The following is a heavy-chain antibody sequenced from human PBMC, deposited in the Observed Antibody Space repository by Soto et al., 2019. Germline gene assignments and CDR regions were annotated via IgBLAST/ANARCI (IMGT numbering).Heavy chain of an antibody. CDR1: GYPFTTYH. J-gene: IGHJ4*02. CDR3: ARPEGYGSGSYYFDS. CDR2: VYVTGTGT. V-gene: IGHV1-46*01. D-gene: IGHD3-10*01. Sequence: ASVNGSCKTSGYPFTTYHLRWVRQAPGQGLEWMGIVYVTGTGTRSAQKFQGRLTMTRDRSTSTVYMELSSLRSEDTAVYYCARPEGYGSGSYYFDSWGQGTLVTV.